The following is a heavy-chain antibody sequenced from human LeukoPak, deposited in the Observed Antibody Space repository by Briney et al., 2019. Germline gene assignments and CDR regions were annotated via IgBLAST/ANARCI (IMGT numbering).Heavy chain of an antibody. D-gene: IGHD5-24*01. CDR3: ARDAGDTVEMATISLGYFDY. Sequence: PGRSLRLSCAASGFTFSSYAMHWVRQAPGKGLEWVAVISYDGSNKYYADSVKGRFIISRDNSKNTLYLQMNSLRAEDTAVYYCARDAGDTVEMATISLGYFDYWGQGTLVTVSS. V-gene: IGHV3-30-3*01. CDR1: GFTFSSYA. CDR2: ISYDGSNK. J-gene: IGHJ4*02.